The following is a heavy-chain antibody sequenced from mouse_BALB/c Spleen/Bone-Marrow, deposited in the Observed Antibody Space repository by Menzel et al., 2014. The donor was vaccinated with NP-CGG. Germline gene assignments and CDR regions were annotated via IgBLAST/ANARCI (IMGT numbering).Heavy chain of an antibody. Sequence: VHVKQSGPELVKPGASMKISCKASGYSFTGYTMNWVKQSHGKNLEWIGLINPFNGGSIYNQKFKGKATLTIHKSSSTAYMELLSLTSEDSAVYYCARRDYGSSPFDYWGQGTTLTVSS. CDR2: INPFNGGS. CDR3: ARRDYGSSPFDY. D-gene: IGHD1-1*01. CDR1: GYSFTGYT. J-gene: IGHJ2*01. V-gene: IGHV1-18*01.